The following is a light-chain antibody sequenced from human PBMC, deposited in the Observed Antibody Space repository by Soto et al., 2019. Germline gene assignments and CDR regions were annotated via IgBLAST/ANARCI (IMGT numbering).Light chain of an antibody. CDR3: QQYGSSPPWT. CDR1: QSVINSY. V-gene: IGKV3-20*01. CDR2: GAS. Sequence: EIVLTQSPGTLSLSPGERATLSCRASQSVINSYLAWFQQKPGQAPRLLISGASSRATGIPDRFSGSGSGTDFTLTISSLEPEDFPVYFCQQYGSSPPWTFGQGTKVEIK. J-gene: IGKJ1*01.